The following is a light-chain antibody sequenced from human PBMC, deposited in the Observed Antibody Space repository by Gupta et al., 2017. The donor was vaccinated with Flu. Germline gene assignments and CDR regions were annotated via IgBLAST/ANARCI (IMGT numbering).Light chain of an antibody. CDR2: GVN. V-gene: IGLV2-11*03. CDR1: YTY. CDR3: CSYAGTSTPIV. Sequence: GSPGQSVTVSCSGTYTYVSWYQQHPGRAPKLMIFGVNKRPSGVPDRFSGSKSGNTASLTISGLQAEDEADYYCCSYAGTSTPIVFGTGTEVTVL. J-gene: IGLJ1*01.